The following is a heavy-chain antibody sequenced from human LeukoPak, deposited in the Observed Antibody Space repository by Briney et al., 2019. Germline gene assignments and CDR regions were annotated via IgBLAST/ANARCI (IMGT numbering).Heavy chain of an antibody. Sequence: PSQTLSPTCTVSGGSISSGGYYWSWIRQHPGKGLEWIGYIYYSGSTYYNPSLKSRVTISVDTSKNQFSLKLSSVTAADTAVYYCARLTPNYYGSGSRRAFDIWGQGTMVTVSS. D-gene: IGHD3-10*01. CDR2: IYYSGST. CDR3: ARLTPNYYGSGSRRAFDI. CDR1: GGSISSGGYY. V-gene: IGHV4-31*03. J-gene: IGHJ3*02.